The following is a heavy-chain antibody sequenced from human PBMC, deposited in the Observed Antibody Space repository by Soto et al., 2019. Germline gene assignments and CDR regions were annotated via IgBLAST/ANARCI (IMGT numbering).Heavy chain of an antibody. D-gene: IGHD2-2*01. CDR3: AREDSIIIPAVSDF. CDR1: GFAFNNYG. J-gene: IGHJ4*02. V-gene: IGHV3-21*01. Sequence: PGGSLRLSCTVSGFAFNNYGINWVRQAPGMGLEWVSSISKSDYTYYSDSVKGRFTISRDNAKNSVSLQMNTLRVEDTAVYYCAREDSIIIPAVSDFWGQGTLVTVSS. CDR2: ISKSDYT.